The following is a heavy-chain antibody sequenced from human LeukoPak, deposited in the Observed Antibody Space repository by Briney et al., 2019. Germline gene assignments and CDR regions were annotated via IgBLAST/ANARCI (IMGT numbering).Heavy chain of an antibody. Sequence: SVKVSCKTSGYSFASYGISWVRQAPGQGLEWMGWISAYNGNTNYAQKLQGRVTMTTDTSTSTAYMELRSLRSDDTAVYYCARSSSVTIPGYYFDYWGQGTLVTVSS. CDR2: ISAYNGNT. CDR1: GYSFASYG. D-gene: IGHD2-21*01. CDR3: ARSSSVTIPGYYFDY. J-gene: IGHJ4*02. V-gene: IGHV1-18*01.